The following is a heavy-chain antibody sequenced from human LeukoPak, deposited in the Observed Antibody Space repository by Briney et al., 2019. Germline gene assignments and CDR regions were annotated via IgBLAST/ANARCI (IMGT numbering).Heavy chain of an antibody. CDR3: ARDTARGKVPDYFDY. CDR2: ISSSGSTI. CDR1: GFTFSDYY. J-gene: IGHJ4*02. Sequence: GGSLRLSCAASGFTFSDYYMSWIRQAPGKGLEWVSYISSSGSTIYYADSVKGRFTISRDNAKNSLYLQMNSLRAEDTAVYYCARDTARGKVPDYFDYWGQGTLVTVSS. V-gene: IGHV3-11*04. D-gene: IGHD2-2*01.